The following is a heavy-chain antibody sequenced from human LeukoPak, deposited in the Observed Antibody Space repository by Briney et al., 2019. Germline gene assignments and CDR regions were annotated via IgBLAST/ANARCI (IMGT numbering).Heavy chain of an antibody. CDR1: GFTFSSYS. D-gene: IGHD2-21*01. CDR3: AREGGRGLVVVIDQVAFDI. Sequence: PGGSLRLSCAASGFTFSSYSMNWVRQAPGKGLEWVSYISSSSSTIYYADSVKGRFTISRDNAKNSLYLQMNSLRAEDTAVYYCAREGGRGLVVVIDQVAFDIWGQGTMVTVSS. CDR2: ISSSSSTI. V-gene: IGHV3-48*01. J-gene: IGHJ3*02.